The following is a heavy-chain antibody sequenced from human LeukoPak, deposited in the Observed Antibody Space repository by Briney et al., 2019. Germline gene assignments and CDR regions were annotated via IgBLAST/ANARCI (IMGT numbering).Heavy chain of an antibody. D-gene: IGHD3-22*01. CDR2: VTGSGGVT. CDR1: GFTFSSFG. J-gene: IGHJ4*02. CDR3: ARERYYDTSGHSQN. V-gene: IGHV3-23*01. Sequence: QTWGSLRLSCAASGFTFSSFGMAWVRQAPGKGLEWVSGVTGSGGVTHYADSVRGRFTISRDNSNNTLYLLMNSLRAEDTAVYFCARERYYDTSGHSQNWGQGTQVTVSS.